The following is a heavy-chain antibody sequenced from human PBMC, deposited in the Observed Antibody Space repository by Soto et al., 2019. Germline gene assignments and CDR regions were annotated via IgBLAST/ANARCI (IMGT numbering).Heavy chain of an antibody. V-gene: IGHV4-61*08. J-gene: IGHJ4*02. D-gene: IGHD6-19*01. CDR2: MAFDGRT. CDR1: GGSVNSRGFY. CDR3: ARLPEISGWPFDF. Sequence: QVQLQESGPGLVMPSETLSLTCTVSGGSVNSRGFYWTWIRQPPGEGLEWIGYMAFDGRTNYNPSLNSLVTLSQDTSKNQFSLNLGSVTAADTAIYYCARLPEISGWPFDFWGQGTLVTVSS.